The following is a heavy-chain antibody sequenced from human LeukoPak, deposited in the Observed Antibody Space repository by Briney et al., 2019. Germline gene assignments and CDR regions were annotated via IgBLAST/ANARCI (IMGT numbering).Heavy chain of an antibody. D-gene: IGHD1-14*01. Sequence: PSETLSLTCTVSGGSISSYYWSRIRQPPGKGLEWIGYIYYSGSTNYNPSLKSRVTISVDTSKNQFSLKLSSVTAADTAVYYCARGQTAPNWFDPWGQGTLVTVSS. V-gene: IGHV4-59*01. CDR1: GGSISSYY. CDR3: ARGQTAPNWFDP. J-gene: IGHJ5*02. CDR2: IYYSGST.